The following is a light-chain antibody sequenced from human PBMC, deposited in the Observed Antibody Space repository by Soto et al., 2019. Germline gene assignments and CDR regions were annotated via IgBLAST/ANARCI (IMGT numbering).Light chain of an antibody. J-gene: IGLJ3*02. CDR1: SSNIGTST. CDR2: STN. V-gene: IGLV1-44*01. Sequence: QSVLTQPSPVSGTPGQRVTISCSGGSSNIGTSTVNWYHQVPGTAPKLLIYSTNQRPSGVPERFSGSTSGTSASLAINGLQSEDEGVFLCAAWDDSQNGPVFGGGTQLTVL. CDR3: AAWDDSQNGPV.